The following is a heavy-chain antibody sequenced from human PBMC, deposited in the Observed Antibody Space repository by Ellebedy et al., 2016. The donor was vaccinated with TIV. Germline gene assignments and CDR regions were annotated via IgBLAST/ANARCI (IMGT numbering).Heavy chain of an antibody. D-gene: IGHD1-1*01. CDR1: GFTFSSYA. CDR3: ARDRTTGTTVRALDYYYGMDV. J-gene: IGHJ6*02. CDR2: ISSNGGST. V-gene: IGHV3-64*01. Sequence: GGSLRLSCAASGFTFSSYAMHWVRQAPGKGLEYVSAISSNGGSTYYANSVKGRFTISRDNSKNTLYLQMGSLRAEDMAVYYCARDRTTGTTVRALDYYYGMDVWGQGTTVTVSS.